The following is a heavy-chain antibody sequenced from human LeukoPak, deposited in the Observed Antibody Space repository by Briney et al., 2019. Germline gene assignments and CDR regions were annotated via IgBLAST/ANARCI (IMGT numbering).Heavy chain of an antibody. CDR2: MTGGGAT. V-gene: IGHV3-23*01. CDR3: AKDKIVGAGRWDLDY. J-gene: IGHJ4*02. CDR1: GFSFNKYA. Sequence: GGSLRLSCVGSGFSFNKYAASWVRQAPGKGLEWVAGMTGGGATYHADSVKGRFVISRDNSKNTVYLQMNSLRAEDTALYFCAKDKIVGAGRWDLDYWGQEPLVTVS. D-gene: IGHD3-16*02.